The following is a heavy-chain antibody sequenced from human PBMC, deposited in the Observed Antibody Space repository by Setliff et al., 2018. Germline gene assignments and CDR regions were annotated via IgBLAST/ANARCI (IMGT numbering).Heavy chain of an antibody. D-gene: IGHD2-8*02. CDR1: GGSISSGSHY. Sequence: SETLSLTCTVSGGSISSGSHYWTWIRQPTGKRLEWIGHIDPSGDTNYSPSLKSRVTISRDTSKNQLSLELTSVTAADTAVYFCARLSPYNTGPPFDYWGQGTLVTVSS. V-gene: IGHV4-61*09. J-gene: IGHJ4*02. CDR3: ARLSPYNTGPPFDY. CDR2: IDPSGDT.